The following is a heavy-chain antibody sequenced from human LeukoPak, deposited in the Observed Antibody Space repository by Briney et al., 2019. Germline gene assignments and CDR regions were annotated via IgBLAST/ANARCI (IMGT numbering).Heavy chain of an antibody. V-gene: IGHV1-2*02. J-gene: IGHJ3*02. D-gene: IGHD2-15*01. CDR3: ARDEAECSGGSSCGSGDAFDI. CDR2: INPNSGGT. CDR1: GYTFTGYY. Sequence: GASVKVSCKASGYTFTGYYMHWVRQAPGQGLEWMGWINPNSGGTNYAQKFQGRVTMTRDTSISTAYMELSRLRSDDTAVYYCARDEAECSGGSSCGSGDAFDIWGQGTMVTVSS.